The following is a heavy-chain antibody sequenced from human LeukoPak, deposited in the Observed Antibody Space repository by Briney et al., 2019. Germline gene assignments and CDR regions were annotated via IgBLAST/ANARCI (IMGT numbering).Heavy chain of an antibody. CDR2: IWYDGSNK. J-gene: IGHJ4*02. CDR1: GFTFSSYG. Sequence: GGSLRLSCAASGFTFSSYGMHWVRQAPGKGLEWVAVIWYDGSNKYYADSVKGRFTISRVNSKNTLYLQMNSLRAEDTAVYYCARASGPSSSWCVDYWGQGTLVTVSS. CDR3: ARASGPSSSWCVDY. D-gene: IGHD6-13*01. V-gene: IGHV3-33*01.